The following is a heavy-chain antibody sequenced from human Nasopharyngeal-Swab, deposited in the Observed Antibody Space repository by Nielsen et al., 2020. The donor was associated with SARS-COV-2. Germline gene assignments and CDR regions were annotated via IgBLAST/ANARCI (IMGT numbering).Heavy chain of an antibody. CDR1: GFIFSSYA. Sequence: GESLKISCAASGFIFSSYAMNWVRQAQGRGLEWVSAISGGDDSTQYADSVQGRFTISRDNSKNTLDLQMNSLRAEDTAIYYCAKDRDSGDDSGEYYHYYGMDVWGQGTTVTVSS. V-gene: IGHV3-23*01. J-gene: IGHJ6*02. CDR3: AKDRDSGDDSGEYYHYYGMDV. D-gene: IGHD5-12*01. CDR2: ISGGDDST.